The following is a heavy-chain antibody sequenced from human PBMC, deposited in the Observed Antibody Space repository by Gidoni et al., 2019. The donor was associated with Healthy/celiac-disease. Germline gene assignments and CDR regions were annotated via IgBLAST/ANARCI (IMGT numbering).Heavy chain of an antibody. CDR3: ARGHKYRYSSSWYGPALHWFDP. CDR2: INHSGST. Sequence: QVQLQQWGAGLLKPSETLSLTCAVYGGSFSGYYWRWIRQPPGKGLEWIGEINHSGSTNYNPSLKSRVTISVDTSKNQFSLKLSSVTAADTAVYYCARGHKYRYSSSWYGPALHWFDPWGQGTLVTVSS. J-gene: IGHJ5*02. V-gene: IGHV4-34*01. D-gene: IGHD6-13*01. CDR1: GGSFSGYY.